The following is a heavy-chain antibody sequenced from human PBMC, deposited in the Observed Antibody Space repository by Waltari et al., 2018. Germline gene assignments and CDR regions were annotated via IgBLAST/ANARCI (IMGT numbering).Heavy chain of an antibody. CDR2: ISWNSGSI. D-gene: IGHD6-19*01. Sequence: EVQLVESGGGLVQPGRSLRLSCAASGFTFDDYAMHWVRQAPGKGLEWVSGISWNSGSIGYADSVKGRFTISRDNAKNSLYLQMNSLRAEDTALYYCAKDYFVMAVAGTGGDAFDIWGQGTMVTVSS. CDR1: GFTFDDYA. J-gene: IGHJ3*02. V-gene: IGHV3-9*01. CDR3: AKDYFVMAVAGTGGDAFDI.